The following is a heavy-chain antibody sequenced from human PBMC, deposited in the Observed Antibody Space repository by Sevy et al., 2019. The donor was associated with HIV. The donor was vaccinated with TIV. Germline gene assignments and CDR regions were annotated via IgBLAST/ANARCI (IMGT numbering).Heavy chain of an antibody. V-gene: IGHV3-7*01. D-gene: IGHD6-13*01. CDR1: GFTFSSYW. Sequence: GGSLRLSCAASGFTFSSYWINWVRQAPGEGLEWVANINQGGNQKHYMDSVKDRFTISRDNAENAVYLQMNSLRVEDTAVYYCARGPSGAAAGRFDSWGQGTLVTVSS. CDR2: INQGGNQK. CDR3: ARGPSGAAAGRFDS. J-gene: IGHJ4*02.